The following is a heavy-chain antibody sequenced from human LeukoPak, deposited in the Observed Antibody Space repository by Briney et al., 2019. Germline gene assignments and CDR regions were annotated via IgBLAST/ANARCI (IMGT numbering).Heavy chain of an antibody. J-gene: IGHJ6*03. CDR3: ARGSGSSGYYYYYYYMDV. Sequence: SETLSLTCAVYGGSFSGYYWSWIRQPPGKGLEWIGEINHSESTNYNPSLKSRVTISVDTSKNQFSLKLSSVTAADTAVYYCARGSGSSGYYYYYYYMDVWGKGTTVTVSS. D-gene: IGHD3-22*01. V-gene: IGHV4-34*01. CDR2: INHSEST. CDR1: GGSFSGYY.